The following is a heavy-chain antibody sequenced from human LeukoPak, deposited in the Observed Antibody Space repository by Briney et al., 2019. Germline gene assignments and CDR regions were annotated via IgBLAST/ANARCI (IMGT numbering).Heavy chain of an antibody. V-gene: IGHV3-9*01. CDR3: AKGVDVYGDYYFDF. CDR2: ITWNSGII. Sequence: GGSLRLSCAASGFTFKDYAMYWVRQAPGKGLEWVSSITWNSGIIKYVDSVEGRFTISRDNAKNSLYLQMNSLRVEDTAFYYCAKGVDVYGDYYFDFWGQGTLVTVSS. D-gene: IGHD4-17*01. CDR1: GFTFKDYA. J-gene: IGHJ4*02.